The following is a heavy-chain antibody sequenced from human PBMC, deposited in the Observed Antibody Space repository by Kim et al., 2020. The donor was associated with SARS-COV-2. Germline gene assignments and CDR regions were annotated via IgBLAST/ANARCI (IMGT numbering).Heavy chain of an antibody. CDR3: AKDRGVYDFWSGYYIR. J-gene: IGHJ4*02. CDR1: GFTFSSYG. D-gene: IGHD3-3*01. V-gene: IGHV3-30*18. Sequence: GGSLRLSCAASGFTFSSYGMHWVRQAPGKGLEWVAVISYDGSNKYYADSVKGRFTISRDNSKNTLYLQMNSLRAEDTAVYYCAKDRGVYDFWSGYYIRWGQGTLVTVSS. CDR2: ISYDGSNK.